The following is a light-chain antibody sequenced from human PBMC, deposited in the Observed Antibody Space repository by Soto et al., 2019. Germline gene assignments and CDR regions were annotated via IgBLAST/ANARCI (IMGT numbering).Light chain of an antibody. CDR1: QSISTL. CDR3: QQSYTTPRT. CDR2: AAS. J-gene: IGKJ1*01. Sequence: DIQMTQSPSSLSASVGDRVSVTCRASQSISTLLNWYQQRPGEAPKLLIYAASSLQSGVPSRFSGSGSGADFTLTIGSLQPEDFATYYWQQSYTTPRTFGQGTKVEVK. V-gene: IGKV1-39*01.